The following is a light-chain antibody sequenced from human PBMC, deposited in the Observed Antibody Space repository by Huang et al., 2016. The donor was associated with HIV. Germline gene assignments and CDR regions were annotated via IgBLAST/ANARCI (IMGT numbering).Light chain of an antibody. Sequence: ETVLTQSPATLSLSPGERATLSCRSIQSVNHYLAWYQQKPGQTPSLLIYDASNRATGIPARFSGSGCGTDFTLTISSLGPEDFAVYYCQQRKYWPPITFGQGTRLEMK. CDR3: QQRKYWPPIT. CDR1: QSVNHY. J-gene: IGKJ5*01. V-gene: IGKV3-11*01. CDR2: DAS.